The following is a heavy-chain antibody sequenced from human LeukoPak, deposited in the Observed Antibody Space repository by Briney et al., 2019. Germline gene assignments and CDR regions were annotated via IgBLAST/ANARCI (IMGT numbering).Heavy chain of an antibody. Sequence: GASVKVSCRASGYTFTSYDINWVRQATGQGLEWMGWMNPNSGNTDYAQNLQGRVTMTTDISTRTVYMELRSLRSDDTAVYFCAREESYGMNVWGQGTTVTVS. V-gene: IGHV1-8*01. CDR3: AREESYGMNV. CDR2: MNPNSGNT. D-gene: IGHD3-10*01. CDR1: GYTFTSYD. J-gene: IGHJ6*02.